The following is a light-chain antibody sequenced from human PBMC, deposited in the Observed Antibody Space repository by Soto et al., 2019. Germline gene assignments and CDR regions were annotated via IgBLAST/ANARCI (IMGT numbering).Light chain of an antibody. V-gene: IGLV1-40*01. J-gene: IGLJ2*01. Sequence: QSVLTQPPSVSGAPGQRVTISCTGSTSNIGASYGVHWYQHLPGTAPQLLIYGYSIRPSGVPDRFSGSKSGTSASLAITGLQPEDEADYYCQSYDSSLTCVVFGGGTKLNVL. CDR3: QSYDSSLTCVV. CDR2: GYS. CDR1: TSNIGASYG.